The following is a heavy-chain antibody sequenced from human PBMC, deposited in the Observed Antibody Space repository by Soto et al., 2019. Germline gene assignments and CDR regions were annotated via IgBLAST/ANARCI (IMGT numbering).Heavy chain of an antibody. Sequence: QVQLQQWGAGLLKPSETLSLTCAVYGRSFSGYQWIWIRQPPGKGLEWIGEINHSGIPNYNSSLESRVTISIDTSKNQFSLKLSSVTAADTAVYYCARGWWAAFDYWGQGTLVTVSS. J-gene: IGHJ4*02. CDR2: INHSGIP. D-gene: IGHD2-15*01. CDR3: ARGWWAAFDY. V-gene: IGHV4-34*01. CDR1: GRSFSGYQ.